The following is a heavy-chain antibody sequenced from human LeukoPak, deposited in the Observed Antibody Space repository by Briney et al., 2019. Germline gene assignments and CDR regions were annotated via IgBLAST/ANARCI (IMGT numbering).Heavy chain of an antibody. CDR2: VFYSGST. V-gene: IGHV4-39*01. J-gene: IGHJ4*02. Sequence: PSETLSLTCTVSGGSVSSSSYHWGWIRQPPGKGLEWIGSVFYSGSTYYNPSLKSRVTMSVDTSKNQFSLKLSSVIAADTAVYYCARLWSTDCSGGSCPHQPNYWGQGTLVTVSS. CDR3: ARLWSTDCSGGSCPHQPNY. D-gene: IGHD2-15*01. CDR1: GGSVSSSSYH.